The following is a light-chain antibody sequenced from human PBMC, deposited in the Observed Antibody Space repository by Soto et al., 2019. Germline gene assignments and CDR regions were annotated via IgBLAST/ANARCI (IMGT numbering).Light chain of an antibody. J-gene: IGLJ1*01. CDR2: EVS. CDR3: NSHARSWGYV. V-gene: IGLV2-8*01. CDR1: SSDVGAYNY. Sequence: QSVLTQPPSASGSPGQSVTISCTGTSSDVGAYNYVSWYQQLPGKAPKFIIYEVSKRPSGVPDRFSGSKSGNTASLPVSGLQAEDEDDYYCNSHARSWGYVLRTGTRVTVL.